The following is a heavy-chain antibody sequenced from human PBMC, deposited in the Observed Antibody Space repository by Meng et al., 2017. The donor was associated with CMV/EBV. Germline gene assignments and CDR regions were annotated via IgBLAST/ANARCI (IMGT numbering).Heavy chain of an antibody. CDR3: TRSSGPRCFQH. V-gene: IGHV3-7*01. CDR1: GFTFSSYW. D-gene: IGHD4-17*01. J-gene: IGHJ1*01. CDR2: IKQDGSEK. Sequence: GESLKISCAASGFTFSSYWMSWVRQAPGKGLEWVAKIKQDGSEKYYVDSVKGRFTISRDNAKNSLYLQMNSLRAEDTAVYCCTRSSGPRCFQHWGQGTLVTVSS.